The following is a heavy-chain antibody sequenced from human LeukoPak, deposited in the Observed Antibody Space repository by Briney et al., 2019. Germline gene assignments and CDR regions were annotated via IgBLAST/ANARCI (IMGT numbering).Heavy chain of an antibody. CDR2: IYYIGST. V-gene: IGHV4-59*01. J-gene: IGHJ5*02. CDR1: GGSIRSYY. D-gene: IGHD1-26*01. Sequence: SETLSLTCTVSGGSIRSYYWSWIRQPPGKGLECIGYIYYIGSTNYNPSLKSRVTISLDTSKSQFSLRLTSVTPADTAVYYCARGGIVGSRTNWFDPWGQGILVTVSS. CDR3: ARGGIVGSRTNWFDP.